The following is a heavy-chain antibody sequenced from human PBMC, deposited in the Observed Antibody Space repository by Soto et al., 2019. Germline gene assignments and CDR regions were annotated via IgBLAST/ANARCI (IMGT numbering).Heavy chain of an antibody. J-gene: IGHJ5*02. D-gene: IGHD4-17*01. V-gene: IGHV4-31*03. CDR2: IYFTGTT. CDR3: ARFDYGDFRNWFDP. Sequence: SETLSLTCTVSGGSISSGGYSWSWIRQYPGKGLEWIGYIYFTGTTYYSPSLKSRVTISVDTSKNQFSLKLSSVTAADTAVYYWARFDYGDFRNWFDPWGQATLGT. CDR1: GGSISSGGYS.